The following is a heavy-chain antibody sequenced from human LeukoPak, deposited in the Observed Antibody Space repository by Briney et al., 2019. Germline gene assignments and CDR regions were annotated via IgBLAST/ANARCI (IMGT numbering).Heavy chain of an antibody. V-gene: IGHV4-59*08. Sequence: PSETLSLTCTVSGGSISSYYWSWIRQPPGKGLEWIGYIYYSGSTNYNPSLKSRVTISVDTSKNQFSLKLSSVTAADTAVYYCARHLAIVGFDYWGQGTLVTVSS. CDR3: ARHLAIVGFDY. J-gene: IGHJ4*02. CDR2: IYYSGST. D-gene: IGHD1-26*01. CDR1: GGSISSYY.